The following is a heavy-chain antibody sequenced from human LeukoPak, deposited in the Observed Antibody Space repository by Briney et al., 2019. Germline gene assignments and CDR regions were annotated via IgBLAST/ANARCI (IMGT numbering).Heavy chain of an antibody. Sequence: PSETLSLTCTVSGGSISNYYWNWIRQPPGKGLQWIGYIFYSGSSDCNPSLKSRVTISVDTSRNQFSLNLNSVTAADTAVYYCVRETRLYYYNYMDVWGKGTTVTVSS. CDR2: IFYSGSS. CDR1: GGSISNYY. J-gene: IGHJ6*03. V-gene: IGHV4-59*01. CDR3: VRETRLYYYNYMDV.